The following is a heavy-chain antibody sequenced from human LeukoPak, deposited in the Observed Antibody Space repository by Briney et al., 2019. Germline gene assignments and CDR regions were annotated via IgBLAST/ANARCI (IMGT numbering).Heavy chain of an antibody. CDR2: TSWNSGSV. D-gene: IGHD2-2*01. J-gene: IGHJ4*02. V-gene: IGHV3-9*01. CDR1: GFTFDDYA. CDR3: ASQPGRDIDIVDY. Sequence: GGSLRLSCAASGFTFDDYAMHWVRQAPGKGLEWVSGTSWNSGSVGYADSVKGRFTISRDNAKNSLYLQMNSLRAEDTAVYYCASQPGRDIDIVDYWGQGTLVTVSS.